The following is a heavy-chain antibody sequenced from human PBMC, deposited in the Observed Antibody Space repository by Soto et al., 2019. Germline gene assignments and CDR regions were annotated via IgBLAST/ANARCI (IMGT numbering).Heavy chain of an antibody. CDR1: DGSISSYNW. CDR3: ARTFGGSCSD. V-gene: IGHV4-4*02. D-gene: IGHD2-15*01. Sequence: PSETLSLTCAVSDGSISSYNWWSWVRQSPGKGLEWIGEIFHSGSTNYNPSLKSRVTISVDKSRNQFSLKLSSVTAADTAVYYCARTFGGSCSDWGQGSLVTVS. CDR2: IFHSGST. J-gene: IGHJ4*02.